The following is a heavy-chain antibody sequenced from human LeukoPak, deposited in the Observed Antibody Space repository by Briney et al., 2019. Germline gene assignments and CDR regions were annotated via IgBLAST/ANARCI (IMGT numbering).Heavy chain of an antibody. CDR2: SSAYNGNT. Sequence: ASVTVSFKASGYTCTIYGISWVRQAPGQGLGWVGWSSAYNGNTNYAQKFQGRVTITADKSTSTAYMELSSLRSEDTAVYYCARSQSPSGYYDSSGYYYASFDYWGQGTLVTVSS. V-gene: IGHV1-18*01. CDR3: ARSQSPSGYYDSSGYYYASFDY. CDR1: GYTCTIYG. D-gene: IGHD3-22*01. J-gene: IGHJ4*02.